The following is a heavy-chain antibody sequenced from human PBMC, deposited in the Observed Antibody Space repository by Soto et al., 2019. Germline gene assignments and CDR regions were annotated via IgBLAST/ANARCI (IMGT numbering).Heavy chain of an antibody. D-gene: IGHD3-9*01. Sequence: GASVKVSCKASGYTFTSYDINWVRQATGQGLEWMGWMNPNSGNTGYAQKFQGRVTMTRNTSISTAYMELSSLRSEDTAVYYCASLGVVGDILILPYYYYGMDVWGQGTTVTVSS. CDR3: ASLGVVGDILILPYYYYGMDV. CDR1: GYTFTSYD. CDR2: MNPNSGNT. J-gene: IGHJ6*02. V-gene: IGHV1-8*01.